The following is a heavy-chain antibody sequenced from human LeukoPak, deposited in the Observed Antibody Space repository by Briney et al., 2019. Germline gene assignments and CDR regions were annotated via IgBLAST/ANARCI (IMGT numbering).Heavy chain of an antibody. D-gene: IGHD6-19*01. CDR1: GGSLRGNY. CDR3: ARASDAVWYFDL. Sequence: SETLSLTCAVYGGSLRGNYGSWIRQPPGKGLEWIGEINHSGSTNYNPSLTSRVTISVDTSKNQFSLKVRSVTAADTAVYYCARASDAVWYFDLWGRGTLVTVSS. J-gene: IGHJ2*01. V-gene: IGHV4-34*01. CDR2: INHSGST.